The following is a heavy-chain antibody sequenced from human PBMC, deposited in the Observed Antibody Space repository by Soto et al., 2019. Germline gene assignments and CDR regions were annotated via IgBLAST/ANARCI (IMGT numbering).Heavy chain of an antibody. Sequence: PSETLSLTCAVSSGSISSSNWWSWVRQPPGKGLEWIGEIYHSGSTNYNPSLKSRVTISVDTSKNQFSLKLSSVTAADTAVYYCASLVVVAATTAFDIWGQGTMVTVSS. V-gene: IGHV4-4*02. J-gene: IGHJ3*02. CDR2: IYHSGST. CDR1: SGSISSSNW. CDR3: ASLVVVAATTAFDI. D-gene: IGHD2-15*01.